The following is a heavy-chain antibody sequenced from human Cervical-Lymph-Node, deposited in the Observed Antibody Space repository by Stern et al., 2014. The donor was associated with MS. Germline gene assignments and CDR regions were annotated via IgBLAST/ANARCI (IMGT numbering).Heavy chain of an antibody. CDR1: GDSIRSYTHY. CDR2: VYDSGAT. CDR3: AKHACTGAACPFDL. V-gene: IGHV4-39*01. J-gene: IGHJ4*02. D-gene: IGHD2-8*02. Sequence: QLQLQESGPGLVKPSETLSLTCAVSGDSIRSYTHYWAWIRQPPGKGLEWIGSVYDSGATYYNPSLKSPVPISVSTSKIHFPRGQNSVTAADTAVYYCAKHACTGAACPFDLWGQGTLVTVSS.